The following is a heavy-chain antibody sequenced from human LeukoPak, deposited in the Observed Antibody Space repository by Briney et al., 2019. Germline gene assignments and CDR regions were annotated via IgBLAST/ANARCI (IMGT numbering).Heavy chain of an antibody. CDR3: ARGILVQYYYYYMDV. V-gene: IGHV4-59*01. J-gene: IGHJ6*03. CDR1: GGSISSYY. D-gene: IGHD6-13*01. CDR2: IYYSGST. Sequence: SETLSLTCTVSGGSISSYYWSWIRQPPGKGLEWIGYIYYSGSTNYDPSLKSRVTISVDTSKNQFSLKLSSVTAADTAVYYCARGILVQYYYYYMDVWGKGTTVTVSS.